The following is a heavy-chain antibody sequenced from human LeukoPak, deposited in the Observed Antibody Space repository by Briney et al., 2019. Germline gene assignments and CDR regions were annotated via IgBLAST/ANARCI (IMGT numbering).Heavy chain of an antibody. CDR3: ARDVSSWYPYYYYGMDV. J-gene: IGHJ6*02. V-gene: IGHV4-34*01. CDR1: GGSFSGYY. Sequence: SETLSLTCAVYGGSFSGYYWSWIRQPPGKGLEWIGEINHSGSTNYNLSLKSRVTISVDTSKNQFSLKLSSVTAADTAVYYCARDVSSWYPYYYYGMDVWGQGTTVTVSS. CDR2: INHSGST. D-gene: IGHD6-13*01.